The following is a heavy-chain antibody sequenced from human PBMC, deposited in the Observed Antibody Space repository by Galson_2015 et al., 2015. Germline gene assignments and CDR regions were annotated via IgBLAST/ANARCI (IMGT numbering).Heavy chain of an antibody. CDR2: IKQDGSEK. V-gene: IGHV3-7*01. Sequence: SLRLSCAASGFTFSSYWMSWVRQAPGKGLEWVANIKQDGSEKYYVDSVKGRFTISRDNAKNSLYLQMNSLRAEDTAVFYCARETMGTIMIVGKKIGGAFDIWGQGTMVTVSS. D-gene: IGHD3-22*01. J-gene: IGHJ3*02. CDR1: GFTFSSYW. CDR3: ARETMGTIMIVGKKIGGAFDI.